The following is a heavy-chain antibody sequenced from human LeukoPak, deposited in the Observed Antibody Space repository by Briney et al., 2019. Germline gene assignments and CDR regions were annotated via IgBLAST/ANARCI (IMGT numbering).Heavy chain of an antibody. Sequence: GGSLRLSCAASGFTFSSYWMHWVRQAPGKGLVWVSRINSDGSSTSYADSVKGRFTISRDNAKNTLYLQMNSLRAEGTAVYYCARRDGYNLVSYYYYYMDVWGKGTTVTVSS. CDR1: GFTFSSYW. J-gene: IGHJ6*03. CDR3: ARRDGYNLVSYYYYYMDV. D-gene: IGHD5-24*01. V-gene: IGHV3-74*01. CDR2: INSDGSST.